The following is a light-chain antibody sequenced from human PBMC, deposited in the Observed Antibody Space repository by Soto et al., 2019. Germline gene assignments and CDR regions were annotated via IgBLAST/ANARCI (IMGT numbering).Light chain of an antibody. J-gene: IGLJ3*02. Sequence: QSVLTQPASVSGSPGQSITISCTGTSSDVGGYNYVSWYQQHPGKAPKLMIYEVRNRPSGVSNRFSGSKSGNTASLTISGLQAEDEAYYYCSSYTSSSTLVFGGGTKLTVL. V-gene: IGLV2-14*01. CDR1: SSDVGGYNY. CDR2: EVR. CDR3: SSYTSSSTLV.